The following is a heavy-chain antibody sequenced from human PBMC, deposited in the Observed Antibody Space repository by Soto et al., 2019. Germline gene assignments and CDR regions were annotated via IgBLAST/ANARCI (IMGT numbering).Heavy chain of an antibody. CDR1: GGSISSYY. Sequence: SETLSLTCTVSGGSISSYYWSWIRQPPGKGLEWIGYIYYSGSTNYNPSLKSRVTISVDTSKNQFSLKLSSVTAADTAVYYCARHGYDSSGYYFYYYGMAVWGQGTTVTVSS. D-gene: IGHD3-22*01. CDR2: IYYSGST. J-gene: IGHJ6*02. V-gene: IGHV4-59*01. CDR3: ARHGYDSSGYYFYYYGMAV.